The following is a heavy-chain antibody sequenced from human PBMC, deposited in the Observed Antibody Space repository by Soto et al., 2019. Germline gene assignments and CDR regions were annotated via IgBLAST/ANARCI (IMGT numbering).Heavy chain of an antibody. Sequence: PSETPSLTCTVSGGSISSGGYYWSWIRQHPGKGLEWIGYIYYSGSTYYNPSLKSRVTISVDTSKNQFSLKLSSVTAADTAVYYCARGTYGAAAAIGRSFDIWGQGTMVVVSS. CDR3: ARGTYGAAAAIGRSFDI. CDR2: IYYSGST. V-gene: IGHV4-31*03. CDR1: GGSISSGGYY. J-gene: IGHJ3*02. D-gene: IGHD6-13*01.